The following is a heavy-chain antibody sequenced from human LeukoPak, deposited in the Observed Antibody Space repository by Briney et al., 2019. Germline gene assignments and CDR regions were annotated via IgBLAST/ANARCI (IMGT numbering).Heavy chain of an antibody. V-gene: IGHV1-8*01. CDR3: ARERRFGDLLLFDY. D-gene: IGHD3-10*01. Sequence: ASVKVSCKASGYTFTSYDINWVRQATGQGLEWMGWMNPNSGNTGYAQKFQGRVTMTRNTSISTAYMELSSLRSEDTAVYYCARERRFGDLLLFDYWGLGALVTVSS. CDR1: GYTFTSYD. J-gene: IGHJ4*02. CDR2: MNPNSGNT.